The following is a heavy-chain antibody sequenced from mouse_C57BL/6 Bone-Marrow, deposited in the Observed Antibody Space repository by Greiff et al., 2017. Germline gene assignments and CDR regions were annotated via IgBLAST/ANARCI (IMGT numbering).Heavy chain of an antibody. D-gene: IGHD1-1*01. CDR1: GYAFSSSW. Sequence: QVQLQQSGPELVKPGASVKISCKASGYAFSSSWLNWVKQRPGKGLAWIGRLSPGDGDTNYNGKFKGKATLTADKSSSTAYMQLSSLTSEDSAVYFCAYGSSPDYFDGWGTGTTVTVSS. V-gene: IGHV1-82*01. CDR3: AYGSSPDYFDG. CDR2: LSPGDGDT. J-gene: IGHJ1*03.